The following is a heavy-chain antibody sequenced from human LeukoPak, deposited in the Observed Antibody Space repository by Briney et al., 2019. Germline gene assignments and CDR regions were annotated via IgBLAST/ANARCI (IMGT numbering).Heavy chain of an antibody. CDR3: ARRGYSYGQFDY. V-gene: IGHV1-69*06. Sequence: PGASVKVSCKASGGTFSSYAISWVRQAPGQGLEWMGGIIPIFGTANYAQKFQGRVTITADKSTSTAYMELSSLRSEGTAVYYCARRGYSYGQFDYWGQGTLVTVSS. CDR1: GGTFSSYA. J-gene: IGHJ4*02. D-gene: IGHD5-18*01. CDR2: IIPIFGTA.